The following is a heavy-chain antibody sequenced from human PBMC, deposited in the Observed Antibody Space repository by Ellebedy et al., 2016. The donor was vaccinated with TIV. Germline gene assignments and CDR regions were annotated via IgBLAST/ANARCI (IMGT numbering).Heavy chain of an antibody. Sequence: MPSETLSLTCAVSGDSVSSGTYYWSWIRQPPGKGLEWIGYIYYSGSTNYNPSLKSRVTISVDTSKNQFSLKLSSVTAADTAVYYCARDYWGPDYWGQGTLVTVSS. D-gene: IGHD7-27*01. CDR1: GDSVSSGTYY. CDR2: IYYSGST. CDR3: ARDYWGPDY. J-gene: IGHJ4*02. V-gene: IGHV4-61*01.